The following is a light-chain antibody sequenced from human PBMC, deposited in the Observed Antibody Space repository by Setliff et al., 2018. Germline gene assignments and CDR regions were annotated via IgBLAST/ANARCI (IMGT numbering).Light chain of an antibody. CDR3: SLYSGSNNFV. CDR2: EVT. J-gene: IGLJ1*01. CDR1: GGLVGGYNY. V-gene: IGLV2-8*01. Sequence: QSALTQPPSASGSPGQSVTISCTGTGGLVGGYNYVSWYQQHPGKAPKLIIYEVTKRPSGVPDRFSGSNSGNTASLTVSGLQAEDEADYYCSLYSGSNNFVFGSGTKGTVL.